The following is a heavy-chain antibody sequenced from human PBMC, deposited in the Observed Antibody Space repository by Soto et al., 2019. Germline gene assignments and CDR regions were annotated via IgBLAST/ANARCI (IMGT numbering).Heavy chain of an antibody. J-gene: IGHJ4*02. V-gene: IGHV3-53*01. Sequence: EVQLVESGGGLIQPGGSLRLSCAVSGFTVSNNYMSWVRQAPGKGLEGVSVIYSGGYTAYGDSVKGRFTISRDNSKNTLNFKRNSRGAHDGAVFYWATQPGGGGYWGQGTLVTVSS. CDR1: GFTVSNNY. CDR2: IYSGGYT. CDR3: ATQPGGGGY. D-gene: IGHD3-10*01.